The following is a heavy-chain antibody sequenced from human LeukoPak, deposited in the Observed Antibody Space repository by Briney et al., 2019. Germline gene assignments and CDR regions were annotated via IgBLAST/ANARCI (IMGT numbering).Heavy chain of an antibody. CDR3: AGDRNSDWYSPLDY. CDR1: GFTFTKCA. J-gene: IGHJ4*02. D-gene: IGHD6-19*01. Sequence: GGSLRLSCVASGFTFTKCAMSWIRRAPGKGLEWVAIITATGDTAYYADSVKGRFTISRDNSRNTVYMQMDSLRAEDTAIYYCAGDRNSDWYSPLDYWGQGSQVSVSP. CDR2: ITATGDTA. V-gene: IGHV3-23*01.